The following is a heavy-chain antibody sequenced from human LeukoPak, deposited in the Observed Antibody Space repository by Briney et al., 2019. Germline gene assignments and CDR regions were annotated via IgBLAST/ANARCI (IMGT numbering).Heavy chain of an antibody. Sequence: ASVKVACKASGYTFTSSGISWVRQAPGQGLEWMGWISAFNGNTNYAQKLQGRVTMTTDTSTTTAYMELRSLRSDDTAVYYCARATGWNYAFDIWGQGTMVTVSS. D-gene: IGHD1-7*01. CDR3: ARATGWNYAFDI. J-gene: IGHJ3*02. CDR1: GYTFTSSG. V-gene: IGHV1-18*01. CDR2: ISAFNGNT.